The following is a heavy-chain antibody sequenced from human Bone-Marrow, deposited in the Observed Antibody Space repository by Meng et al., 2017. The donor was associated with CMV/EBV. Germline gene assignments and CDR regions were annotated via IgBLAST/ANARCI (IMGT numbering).Heavy chain of an antibody. V-gene: IGHV1-2*02. D-gene: IGHD2-2*01. Sequence: ASVKVFCKAAGYSFTGHHIHWVRQAPGRGLEWMGWINPNTGNINYLQKFQGRVTMTRDMSISTAHMELNRLRSDDTAVYYCARAVVVLPADISGFDPWGPGNLVTVSS. CDR2: INPNTGNI. CDR1: GYSFTGHH. J-gene: IGHJ5*02. CDR3: ARAVVVLPADISGFDP.